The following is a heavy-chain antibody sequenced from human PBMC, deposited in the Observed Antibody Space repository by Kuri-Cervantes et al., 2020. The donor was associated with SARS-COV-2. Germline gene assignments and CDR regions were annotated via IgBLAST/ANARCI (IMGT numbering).Heavy chain of an antibody. D-gene: IGHD1-1*01. J-gene: IGHJ4*02. V-gene: IGHV3-30*04. CDR3: AKDGYNWGDYFDY. Sequence: GGSLRLSCEASGFIFSDYAIDWVRQAPGKGLEWVAIISYDGRNTKFADSVKGRFTVSRDNLRNTLYLEMNSLRAEDTALYFCAKDGYNWGDYFDYWGQGTLVTVSS. CDR1: GFIFSDYA. CDR2: ISYDGRNT.